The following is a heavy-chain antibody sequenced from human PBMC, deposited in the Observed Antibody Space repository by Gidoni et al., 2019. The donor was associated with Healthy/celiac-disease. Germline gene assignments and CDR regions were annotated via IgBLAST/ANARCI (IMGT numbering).Heavy chain of an antibody. D-gene: IGHD3-10*02. V-gene: IGHV3-15*01. CDR1: GFTFSNAW. J-gene: IGHJ4*02. Sequence: EVQLVESGGGLVKPGGSLRLSCAASGFTFSNAWMSWVRQAPGKGLEWVGRIKSKTDGGTTDDAAPVKGRFTISRDDSKNTLYLQMNSLKTEDTAVYYCTTDYVESTSGDFDYWGQGTLVTVSS. CDR3: TTDYVESTSGDFDY. CDR2: IKSKTDGGTT.